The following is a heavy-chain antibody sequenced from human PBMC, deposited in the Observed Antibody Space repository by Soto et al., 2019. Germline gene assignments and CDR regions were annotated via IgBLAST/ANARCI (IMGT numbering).Heavy chain of an antibody. Sequence: GESLKISCKGSGYSFTSYWIGWVRQMPGKGLEWMGIIYPGDSDTRYSPSFQGQVTISADKSISTAYLQWSSLKASDTAMYYCARLLELAGDYYDSSGYPSDYYYGMAVWGQGTTVTVSS. J-gene: IGHJ6*02. CDR1: GYSFTSYW. D-gene: IGHD3-22*01. CDR3: ARLLELAGDYYDSSGYPSDYYYGMAV. V-gene: IGHV5-51*01. CDR2: IYPGDSDT.